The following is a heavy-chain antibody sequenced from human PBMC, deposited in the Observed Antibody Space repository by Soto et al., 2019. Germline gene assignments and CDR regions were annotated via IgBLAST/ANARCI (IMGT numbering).Heavy chain of an antibody. D-gene: IGHD3-10*01. V-gene: IGHV3-30*18. CDR1: GFTFSSYG. CDR3: AKAGRPRKVGEDYFDY. Sequence: GGSLRLSCAASGFTFSSYGMHWVRQAPGKGLEWVAVISYDGSNKYYADSVKGRFTISRDNSKNTLYLQMNSLRAEDTAVYYCAKAGRPRKVGEDYFDYWGQGTLVTVSS. J-gene: IGHJ4*02. CDR2: ISYDGSNK.